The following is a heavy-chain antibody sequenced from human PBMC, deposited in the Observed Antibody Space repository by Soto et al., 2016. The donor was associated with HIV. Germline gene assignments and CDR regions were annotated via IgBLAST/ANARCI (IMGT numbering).Heavy chain of an antibody. J-gene: IGHJ3*02. CDR3: ASSPLEGYSSGWSLGFDI. Sequence: EVQLVESGGGLVKPGGSLRLSCAASGFTFSSYSMNWVRQAPGKGLEWVSSISSSSSYIYYADSVKGRFTISRDNAKNSLYLQMNSLRAEDTAVYYCASSPLEGYSSGWSLGFDIWGQGTMVTVSS. D-gene: IGHD6-19*01. V-gene: IGHV3-21*01. CDR2: ISSSSSYI. CDR1: GFTFSSYS.